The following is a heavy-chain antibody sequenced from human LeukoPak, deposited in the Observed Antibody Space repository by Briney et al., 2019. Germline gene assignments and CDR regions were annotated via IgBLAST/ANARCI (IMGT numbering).Heavy chain of an antibody. CDR1: GGSNRSSYYY. CDR3: ARSSGPSTYCGGDCGDAFDI. D-gene: IGHD2-21*02. CDR2: IYDSGST. J-gene: IGHJ3*02. Sequence: SETLSLTCTVSGGSNRSSYYYWGWIRQPPGKELEWIGSIYDSGSTYYNPSLKSRVTISVDTSKNQFSLKLSSVTAADTAVYYCARSSGPSTYCGGDCGDAFDIWGQGTMVTVSS. V-gene: IGHV4-39*07.